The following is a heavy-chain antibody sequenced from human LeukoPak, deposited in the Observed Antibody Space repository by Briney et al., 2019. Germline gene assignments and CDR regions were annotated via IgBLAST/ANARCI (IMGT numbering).Heavy chain of an antibody. CDR2: IFYSGGT. Sequence: PSETLSLTCTVSGVSMSSYFWSWIRQPPGKGLEWIGFIFYSGGTNYNPSLKSRVTISVDTSKNQFSLKLRSVTAADTAVYYCASRGGSSSWCRRRDYWGQGTLVTVSS. J-gene: IGHJ4*02. V-gene: IGHV4-59*12. D-gene: IGHD6-13*01. CDR3: ASRGGSSSWCRRRDY. CDR1: GVSMSSYF.